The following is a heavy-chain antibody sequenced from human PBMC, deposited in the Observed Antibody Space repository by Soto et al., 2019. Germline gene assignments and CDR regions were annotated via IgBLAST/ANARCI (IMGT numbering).Heavy chain of an antibody. CDR3: AREQDYDILTGDAFDI. CDR1: GFTFSSYS. V-gene: IGHV3-48*04. Sequence: GGSLRLSCAASGFTFSSYSMNWVRQAPGKGLEWVSYISSSSSTIYYADSVKGRVTISRDNAKNSLYLQMNSLRAEDTAVYYCAREQDYDILTGDAFDIWGQGTMVTVSS. CDR2: ISSSSSTI. J-gene: IGHJ3*02. D-gene: IGHD3-9*01.